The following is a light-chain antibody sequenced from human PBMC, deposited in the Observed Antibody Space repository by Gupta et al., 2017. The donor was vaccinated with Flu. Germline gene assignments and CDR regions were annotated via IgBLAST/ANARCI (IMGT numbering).Light chain of an antibody. CDR2: AAS. V-gene: IGKV1-27*01. CDR1: KTICNY. Sequence: PSSRSVSVGDSVTSPCRVSKTICNYLAWYQQKPGQAPQLLLYAASTLPSGVPSRFSGSGYGTDFTLNISRLEPEDVAIYYCKQDLRAPLPFGGGTKVEIK. J-gene: IGKJ4*01. CDR3: KQDLRAPLP.